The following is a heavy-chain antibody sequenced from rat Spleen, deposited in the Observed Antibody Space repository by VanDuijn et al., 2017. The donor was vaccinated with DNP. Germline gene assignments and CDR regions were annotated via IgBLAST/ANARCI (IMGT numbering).Heavy chain of an antibody. CDR2: IDYSGST. V-gene: IGHV3-1*01. Sequence: EVQLQESGPGLVKPSQSLSLTCSVTGYSITSTYWGWFRNFPGNKMEWIGHIDYSGSTRYNPSLKSRISITRDTSTNQFFLQVNSVTTEDTATYYCARWLSSRGAMDAWGQGTSVTVSS. J-gene: IGHJ4*01. CDR3: ARWLSSRGAMDA. CDR1: GYSITSTY. D-gene: IGHD1-12*03.